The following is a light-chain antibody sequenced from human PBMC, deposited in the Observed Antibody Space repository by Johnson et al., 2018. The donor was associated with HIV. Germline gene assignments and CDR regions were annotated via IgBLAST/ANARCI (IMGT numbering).Light chain of an antibody. J-gene: IGLJ1*01. Sequence: QSVLTQPPSVSAAPGQKVTIPCYGSSSNIGSNYASWYQQVPGTAPKLLIYENNKRPSGIPDRFSGSKSGTSATLGITGLQTGDEADYYCGTWDSSLSAYVFGTGTKVTVL. V-gene: IGLV1-51*02. CDR2: ENN. CDR1: SSNIGSNY. CDR3: GTWDSSLSAYV.